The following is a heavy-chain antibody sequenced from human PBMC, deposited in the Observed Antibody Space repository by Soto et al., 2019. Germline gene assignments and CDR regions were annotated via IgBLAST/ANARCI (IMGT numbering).Heavy chain of an antibody. D-gene: IGHD6-6*01. J-gene: IGHJ6*02. Sequence: SETLSLTCAVSGGSMGSGYYWDWIRQPPGKGPEWIGTIYYSGSTYSNPSLKSRVTISVDTSKNQFSLKLSSVTAADTAVYYCARGSSIAGLYYGMDVWGQGTTVTVS. V-gene: IGHV4-39*07. CDR3: ARGSSIAGLYYGMDV. CDR2: IYYSGST. CDR1: GGSMGSGYY.